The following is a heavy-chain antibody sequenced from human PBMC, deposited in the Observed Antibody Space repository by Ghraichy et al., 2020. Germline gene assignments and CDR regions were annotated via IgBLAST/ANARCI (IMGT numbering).Heavy chain of an antibody. V-gene: IGHV3-30*04. CDR3: ARCSGSSCPRGGLFDY. D-gene: IGHD6-13*01. Sequence: GESLNISCAASGFTFSSYAMHWVRQAPGKGLEWVAVISYDGSNKYYADSVKGRFTISRDNSKNTLYLQMNSLRAEDTAVYYCARCSGSSCPRGGLFDYWGQGTLVTVSS. J-gene: IGHJ4*02. CDR2: ISYDGSNK. CDR1: GFTFSSYA.